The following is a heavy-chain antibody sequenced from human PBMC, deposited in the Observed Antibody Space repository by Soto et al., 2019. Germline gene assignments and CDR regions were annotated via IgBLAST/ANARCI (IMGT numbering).Heavy chain of an antibody. D-gene: IGHD4-17*01. J-gene: IGHJ4*02. CDR1: GYTFSTSA. CDR3: AIANDGDDDY. Sequence: LVQSGAEAKKPGTSVKVSCKASGYTFSTSAISWVRQAPGQGLEWLGWIKAYSGNTNYAPKLQGRVTMTTDTSTSTAYLELRSLTTADTAMYYCAIANDGDDDYWGQGTLVTVSS. V-gene: IGHV1-18*04. CDR2: IKAYSGNT.